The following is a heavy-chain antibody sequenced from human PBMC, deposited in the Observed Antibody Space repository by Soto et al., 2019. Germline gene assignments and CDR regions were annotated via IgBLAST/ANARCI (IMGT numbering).Heavy chain of an antibody. J-gene: IGHJ3*02. CDR3: VRSFFYDNTAYHSSDAFDI. V-gene: IGHV4-4*07. CDR2: VFTSGNT. D-gene: IGHD3-22*01. Sequence: PSETLSLTCTVSGGSISSSYWSWIRQPAGKGLEWIGRVFTSGNTNDSPSLQSRVTMSVDTSKNQFSLKLSSVTAADTAVYYCVRSFFYDNTAYHSSDAFDIWGQGTMVTVSS. CDR1: GGSISSSY.